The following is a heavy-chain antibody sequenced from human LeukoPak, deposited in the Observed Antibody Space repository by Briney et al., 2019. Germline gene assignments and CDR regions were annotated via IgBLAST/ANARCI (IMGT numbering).Heavy chain of an antibody. D-gene: IGHD3-10*01. J-gene: IGHJ4*02. CDR2: ISSSGSTI. CDR3: ARSRTRGVRLSPPDY. Sequence: GGSLRLSCAASGFTFSDYYMSWIRQAPGKGLEWVSYISSSGSTIYYADSVKGRFTISRDNAKNSLYLQMNSLRAEDTAVYYCARSRTRGVRLSPPDYWGQGTLVTVSS. CDR1: GFTFSDYY. V-gene: IGHV3-11*01.